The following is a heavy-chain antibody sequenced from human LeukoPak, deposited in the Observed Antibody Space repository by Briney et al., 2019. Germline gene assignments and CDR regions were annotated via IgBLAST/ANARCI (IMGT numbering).Heavy chain of an antibody. V-gene: IGHV4-59*01. J-gene: IGHJ5*02. Sequence: SETLSLTCTVSGGSIRPNYWSXXXQAXQXXLXXXXYVXXXXRTNVGPSLKSRATISVDMSQNQISLKLTSVTAADTALYYCAKMGGHFYDSSTYDPNWFDHWGQGILVTVSS. CDR2: VXXXXRT. D-gene: IGHD3-22*01. CDR3: AKMGGHFYDSSTYDPNWFDH. CDR1: GGSIRPNY.